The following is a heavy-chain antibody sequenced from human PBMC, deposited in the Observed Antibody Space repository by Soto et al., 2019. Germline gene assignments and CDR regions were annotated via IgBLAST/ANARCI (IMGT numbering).Heavy chain of an antibody. V-gene: IGHV3-21*01. D-gene: IGHD3-10*01. CDR1: GFTFSSYS. Sequence: PGGSLRLSCAASGFTFSSYSMNWVRQAPGKGLEWVSSISSSSYIYYADSVKGRFTISRDNAKNSLYLQMNSLRAEDTAVYYCARDGYYGSGSGYYYGMDVWGQGTTVTVSS. CDR2: ISSSSYI. CDR3: ARDGYYGSGSGYYYGMDV. J-gene: IGHJ6*02.